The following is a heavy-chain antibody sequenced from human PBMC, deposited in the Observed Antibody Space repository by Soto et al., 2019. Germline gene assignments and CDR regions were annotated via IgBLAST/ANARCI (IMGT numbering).Heavy chain of an antibody. CDR3: ASGGSRNWPEF. D-gene: IGHD6-13*01. CDR2: VNANSGGT. V-gene: IGHV1-2*02. Sequence: VSVKVSSKASGSTFTDYYMLWVRQAPGHGLERMGWVNANSGGTNYPQKIQGRVTMTRDTSIRTVYMELSSLRSDDTAVYYCASGGSRNWPEFWGRGTLVTVSS. CDR1: GSTFTDYY. J-gene: IGHJ4*02.